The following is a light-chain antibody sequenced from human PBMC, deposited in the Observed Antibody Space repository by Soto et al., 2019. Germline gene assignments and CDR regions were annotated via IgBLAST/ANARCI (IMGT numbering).Light chain of an antibody. CDR2: DAS. V-gene: IGKV3-11*01. J-gene: IGKJ3*01. Sequence: EIVLTQSPATLSLSPGERATLSCRASQSISSYLAWYQQKPDQAPRLLIYDASNRATGIPARFSGSGSGTGFTLTISSLVAEDFAVYYCQQRSTWPFTFGPGTKVDIK. CDR1: QSISSY. CDR3: QQRSTWPFT.